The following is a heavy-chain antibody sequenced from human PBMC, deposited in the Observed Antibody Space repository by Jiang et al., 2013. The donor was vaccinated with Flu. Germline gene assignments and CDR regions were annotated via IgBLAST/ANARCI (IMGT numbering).Heavy chain of an antibody. CDR2: IDWDDDK. CDR1: GFSLSTSGMC. D-gene: IGHD2-2*01. J-gene: IGHJ4*02. Sequence: TLTCTFSGFSLSTSGMCVSWIRQPPGKALEWLALIDWDDDKYYSTSLKTRLTISKDTSKNQVVLTMTNMDPVDTATYYCARILGCSSTSFGGNFDYWGQGTLVTVSS. V-gene: IGHV2-70*01. CDR3: ARILGCSSTSFGGNFDY.